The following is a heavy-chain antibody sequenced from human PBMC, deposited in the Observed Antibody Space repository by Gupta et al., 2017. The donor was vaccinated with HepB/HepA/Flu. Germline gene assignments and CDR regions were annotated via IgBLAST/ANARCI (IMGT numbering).Heavy chain of an antibody. V-gene: IGHV5-51*01. J-gene: IGHJ4*02. D-gene: IGHD6-19*01. CDR2: IYPGDSDT. CDR1: GYNFTNYW. Sequence: EVQLVQSGAEVKKPGESLKISCKGSGYNFTNYWIGWVRQMPGKGLEWMGIIYPGDSDTRYSPSFQGQVTISADRSITTAYLQWSSLKASDTAMYYCARSVIGTGSGWNVLGYWGQGTLVTVSS. CDR3: ARSVIGTGSGWNVLGY.